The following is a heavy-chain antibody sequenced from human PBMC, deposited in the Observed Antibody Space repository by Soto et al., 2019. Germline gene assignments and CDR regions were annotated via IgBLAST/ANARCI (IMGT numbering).Heavy chain of an antibody. D-gene: IGHD2-2*02. Sequence: SETLSLTXSVSGGSISSGGYYWTWIRQHPGKGLEWIGYIDHSGSTYYNPSLKSRVTISVDTSKKQFSLKMRSVTAADTAVYYCARGVIPAAIYGVWFDPWGQGTLVTVSS. J-gene: IGHJ5*02. CDR3: ARGVIPAAIYGVWFDP. V-gene: IGHV4-31*02. CDR2: IDHSGST. CDR1: GGSISSGGYY.